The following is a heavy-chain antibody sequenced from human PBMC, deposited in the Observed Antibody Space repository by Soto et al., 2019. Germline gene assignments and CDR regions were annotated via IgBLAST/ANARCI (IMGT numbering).Heavy chain of an antibody. Sequence: EVQLLESGGGLVQPGGSLRLSCAASGFTFSSYAMSWVRQAPGKGLEWVSAISNSGGATFYAASVKGRFTISRDNSKTTLYLQMNSLRAEDTAVYYCAKANIVVVQAALGSWGQGTLVTVSS. J-gene: IGHJ4*02. CDR2: ISNSGGAT. D-gene: IGHD2-15*01. V-gene: IGHV3-23*01. CDR3: AKANIVVVQAALGS. CDR1: GFTFSSYA.